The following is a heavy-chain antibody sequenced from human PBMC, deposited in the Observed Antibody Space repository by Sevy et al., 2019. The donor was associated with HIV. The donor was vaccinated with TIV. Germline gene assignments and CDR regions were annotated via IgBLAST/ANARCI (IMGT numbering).Heavy chain of an antibody. D-gene: IGHD3-3*01. Sequence: SETLSLTCAVSGGSFSGYSWDWIRQPPGKGLEWIGEVNHSGSTNYNPSLKSRVTISVDTSKNQFSLKLNFVTAADTAVYYCARGGDGVVPSPIIGLGPWTKYWYFDLWGRCTLVTDSS. V-gene: IGHV4-34*01. CDR3: ARGGDGVVPSPIIGLGPWTKYWYFDL. CDR1: GGSFSGYS. J-gene: IGHJ2*01. CDR2: VNHSGST.